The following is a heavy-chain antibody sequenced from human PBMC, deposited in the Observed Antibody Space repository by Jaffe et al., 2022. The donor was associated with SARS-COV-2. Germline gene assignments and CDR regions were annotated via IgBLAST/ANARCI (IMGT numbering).Heavy chain of an antibody. J-gene: IGHJ6*02. CDR1: GFTLSTYW. CDR2: LKGDGSEK. CDR3: ARNIMDV. V-gene: IGHV3-7*01. Sequence: EVQLVESGGGLVQPGGSLRLSCAASGFTLSTYWMSWVRQAPGKGLEWVATLKGDGSEKYYVDSVKGRFTISRDNAENSLYLQMSSLRVEDTALYYCARNIMDVWGQGTTVTVSS.